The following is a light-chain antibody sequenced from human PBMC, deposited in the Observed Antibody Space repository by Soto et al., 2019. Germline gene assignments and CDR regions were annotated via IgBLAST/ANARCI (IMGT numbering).Light chain of an antibody. Sequence: EIVMTQSPATLSVSPGASATLSCRDSQTISSNLAWYQQRPGQAPRLLIHGASTRATGVPARFSGSGSGTEFPLTLTSLQSEDFAVYYCQQYHNWPPQYTFGQGTKLHIK. CDR2: GAS. CDR3: QQYHNWPPQYT. CDR1: QTISSN. J-gene: IGKJ2*01. V-gene: IGKV3-15*01.